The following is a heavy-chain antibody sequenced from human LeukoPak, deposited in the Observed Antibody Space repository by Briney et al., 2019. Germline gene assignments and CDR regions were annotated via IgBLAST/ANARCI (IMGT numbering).Heavy chain of an antibody. CDR2: ISGSGGGT. D-gene: IGHD2-2*01. Sequence: GGSLRLSCAVSGFTFSSYAMSWGRQAPGQGLEGGSAISGSGGGTYYADSGKGRFTNPRDNSKNTLYLQMNSLSADDTAVYYCSKDRIVVVPAAIVFDYWGQGTLVTVSS. CDR3: SKDRIVVVPAAIVFDY. CDR1: GFTFSSYA. J-gene: IGHJ4*02. V-gene: IGHV3-23*01.